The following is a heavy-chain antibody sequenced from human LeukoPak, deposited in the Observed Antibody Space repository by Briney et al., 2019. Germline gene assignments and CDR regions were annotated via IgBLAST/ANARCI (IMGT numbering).Heavy chain of an antibody. CDR3: ARDSGYSSSWTVEY. CDR2: IGSGGSTI. J-gene: IGHJ4*02. Sequence: GGSLRLSCAASGFTFSGYEMNWVRQAPGKGLEWISYIGSGGSTIYYADSVKGRFTISRDNSKNTLYLQMNSLRAEDTAVYYCARDSGYSSSWTVEYWGQGTLVTVSS. V-gene: IGHV3-48*03. D-gene: IGHD6-13*01. CDR1: GFTFSGYE.